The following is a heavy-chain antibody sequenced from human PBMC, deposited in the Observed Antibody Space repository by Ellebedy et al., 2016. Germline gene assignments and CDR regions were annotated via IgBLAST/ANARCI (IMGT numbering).Heavy chain of an antibody. Sequence: ASVKVSCKASGYTFAIHWVRQAPGQRLEWMGRINTGNGDTKYSQKFQGRVTITTDTSASTAYMELSSLRSEDTAVYYCARDLGVVQRSLYYYYGLDVWGQGTTVSVAS. CDR1: GYTFA. V-gene: IGHV1-3*04. D-gene: IGHD2-15*01. J-gene: IGHJ6*02. CDR3: ARDLGVVQRSLYYYYGLDV. CDR2: INTGNGDT.